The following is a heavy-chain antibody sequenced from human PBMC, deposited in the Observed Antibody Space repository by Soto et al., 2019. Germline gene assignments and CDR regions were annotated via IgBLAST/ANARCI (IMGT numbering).Heavy chain of an antibody. CDR3: ARLGRWDRYYFDY. Sequence: SVKVSCKASGGTFSSYAISWVRQAPGQGLEWMGGIIPIFGTANYAQKFQGRVTITADESTSTAYMELSSLRSEDTAVYYCARLGRWDRYYFDYWGQGTLVTVSS. D-gene: IGHD1-26*01. CDR1: GGTFSSYA. J-gene: IGHJ4*02. CDR2: IIPIFGTA. V-gene: IGHV1-69*13.